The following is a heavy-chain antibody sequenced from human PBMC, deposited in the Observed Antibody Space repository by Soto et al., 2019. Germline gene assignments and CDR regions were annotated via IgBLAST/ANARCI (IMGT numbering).Heavy chain of an antibody. CDR3: AIIKNLAYCGGDCYAEYFQH. J-gene: IGHJ1*01. Sequence: GASVKVSCKASGYTFTSYGISWVRQAPGQGLEWMGWISAYNGNTNYAQKLQGRVTMTTDTSTSTAYMELRSLRSDDTAVYYCAIIKNLAYCGGDCYAEYFQHWG. CDR1: GYTFTSYG. V-gene: IGHV1-18*01. CDR2: ISAYNGNT. D-gene: IGHD2-21*02.